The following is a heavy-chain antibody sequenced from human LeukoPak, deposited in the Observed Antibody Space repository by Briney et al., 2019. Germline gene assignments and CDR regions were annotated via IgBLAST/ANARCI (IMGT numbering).Heavy chain of an antibody. D-gene: IGHD3-22*01. J-gene: IGHJ4*02. CDR3: ARDGTGGGYYYYFDY. CDR2: IIPILGIA. V-gene: IGHV1-69*04. CDR1: GGTFSSYT. Sequence: SVKVSCKASGGTFSSYTISWVRQAPGQGLEWMGRIIPILGIANYAQKSQGRVTITADKSTSTAYMELSSLRSEDTAVYYCARDGTGGGYYYYFDYWGQGTLVTVSS.